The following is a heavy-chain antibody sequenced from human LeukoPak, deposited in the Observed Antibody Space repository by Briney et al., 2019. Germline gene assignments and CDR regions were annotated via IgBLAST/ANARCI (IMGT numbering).Heavy chain of an antibody. CDR3: AKEIWPTVTTPGWTYFDY. D-gene: IGHD4-17*01. Sequence: GGSLRLSCAASGFTFSSYSMNWVRQAPGKGLEWVSSISSTITYIYYADSVKGRFTISRDNDQGSLYLQMNSLKVEDTAVYYCAKEIWPTVTTPGWTYFDYWGQGALVTVSS. CDR1: GFTFSSYS. J-gene: IGHJ4*02. V-gene: IGHV3-21*06. CDR2: ISSTITYI.